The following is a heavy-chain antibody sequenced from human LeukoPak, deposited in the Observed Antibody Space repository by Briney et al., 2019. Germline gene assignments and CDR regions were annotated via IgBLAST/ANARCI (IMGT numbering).Heavy chain of an antibody. J-gene: IGHJ4*02. V-gene: IGHV3-23*01. D-gene: IGHD3-22*01. CDR1: GFTFSSYA. CDR3: AKDHVSPDSSGYHEDY. Sequence: GGSLRLSCAASGFTFSSYAMSWVRQAPGKGLEWVLAISGSGGSTYYADSVKGRFTISRDNSKNTLYLQMNSLRAEDTAVYYCAKDHVSPDSSGYHEDYWGQGTLVTVSS. CDR2: ISGSGGST.